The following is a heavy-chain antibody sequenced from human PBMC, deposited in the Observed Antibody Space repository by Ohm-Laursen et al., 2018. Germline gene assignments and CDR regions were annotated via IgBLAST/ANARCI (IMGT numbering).Heavy chain of an antibody. J-gene: IGHJ6*02. D-gene: IGHD3-9*01. CDR1: GGSINSYY. CDR2: IYGGGGT. V-gene: IGHV4-4*07. CDR3: ARVTGPGDYYGLDV. Sequence: SETLSLTCIVSGGSINSYYWSWIRQHAVKGLEWIGRIYGGGGTNYNPSLESRATMSVDTSKNQFTLKLRSVTAADTAVYFCARVTGPGDYYGLDVWGQGTTVTVSS.